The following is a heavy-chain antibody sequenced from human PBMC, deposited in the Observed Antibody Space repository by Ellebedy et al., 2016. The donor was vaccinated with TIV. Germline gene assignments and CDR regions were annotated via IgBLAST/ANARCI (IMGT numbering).Heavy chain of an antibody. CDR2: ISGYNGDT. CDR1: GYTFASYG. CDR3: AREDDVADTIRWAY. J-gene: IGHJ4*02. Sequence: AASVKVSCKASGYTFASYGISWVRQGPGQGLEWMGWISGYNGDTKYSQKFQGRVTITTDTSTGTAYMELKSLRSDDTALYYCAREDDVADTIRWAYWGQGTLVTVSS. V-gene: IGHV1-18*01. D-gene: IGHD6-19*01.